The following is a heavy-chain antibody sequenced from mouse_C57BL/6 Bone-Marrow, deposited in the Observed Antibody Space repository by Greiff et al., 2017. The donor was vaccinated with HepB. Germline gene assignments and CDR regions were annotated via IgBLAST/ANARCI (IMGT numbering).Heavy chain of an antibody. CDR2: IYPGGGYT. Sequence: QVQLQQSGAELVRPGTSVKMSCKASGYTFTNYWIGWAKQRPGHGLEWIGDIYPGGGYTNYNEKFKGKATLTADKSSSTAYMQLSSLTSEDAAIDYYDRWGYGCKSPFAYWGKGTLVTVSA. V-gene: IGHV1-63*01. D-gene: IGHD1-1*01. CDR1: GYTFTNYW. CDR3: DRWGYGCKSPFAY. J-gene: IGHJ3*01.